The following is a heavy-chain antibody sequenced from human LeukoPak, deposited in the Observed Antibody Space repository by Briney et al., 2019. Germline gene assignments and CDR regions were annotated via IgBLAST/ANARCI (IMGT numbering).Heavy chain of an antibody. Sequence: PSETLSLTCAVYGGSFSGYYWSWIRQPPGKGLEWIGEINHSGSTNYNPSLKSRVTISVDTSKNQFSLKLSSVTAADTAVYYCARAIYGGYAPYFGYWGQGTLVTVSS. J-gene: IGHJ4*02. CDR3: ARAIYGGYAPYFGY. V-gene: IGHV4-34*01. CDR2: INHSGST. D-gene: IGHD5-12*01. CDR1: GGSFSGYY.